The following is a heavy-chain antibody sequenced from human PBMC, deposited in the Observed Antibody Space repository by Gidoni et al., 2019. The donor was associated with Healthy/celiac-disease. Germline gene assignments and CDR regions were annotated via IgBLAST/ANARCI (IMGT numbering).Heavy chain of an antibody. J-gene: IGHJ6*02. CDR2: ISYDGSNK. CDR3: AKGFSWHYYGMDV. V-gene: IGHV3-30*18. CDR1: GFTFSSYG. Sequence: QVQLVESGGGVVQPGRSLRLSCAASGFTFSSYGMHWVRQAPGKGLEWVAVISYDGSNKYYADSVKGRFTISRDNSKNTLYLQMNSLRAEDTAVYYCAKGFSWHYYGMDVWGQGTTVTVSS.